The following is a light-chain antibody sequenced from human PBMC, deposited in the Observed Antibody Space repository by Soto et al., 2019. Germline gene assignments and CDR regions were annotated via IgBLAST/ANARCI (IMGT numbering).Light chain of an antibody. J-gene: IGLJ1*01. CDR2: DVT. V-gene: IGLV2-14*03. Sequence: QSALTQPASLSGSPGQSITISCTGTSSDIGGYNYVSWYQQHPGKAPKLIIHDVTNRPSGVSDSFFGSKSGNTASLTISGLQAEDEAEYYCSSYRASSTTHYVFGTGTKVTVL. CDR1: SSDIGGYNY. CDR3: SSYRASSTTHYV.